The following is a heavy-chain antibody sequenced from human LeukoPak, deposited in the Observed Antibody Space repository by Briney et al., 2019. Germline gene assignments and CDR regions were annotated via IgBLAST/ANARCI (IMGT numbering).Heavy chain of an antibody. J-gene: IGHJ4*02. CDR1: GFTFSNAW. Sequence: GGSLRLSRAASGFTFSNAWMSWVRQAPGKGLEWVGRIKSKTDGGTTDYAAPVKGRFTISRDDSKNTLYLQMNSLKTEDTAVYYCARVPGYDSSGYFDYWGQGTLVTVSS. V-gene: IGHV3-15*01. D-gene: IGHD3-22*01. CDR2: IKSKTDGGTT. CDR3: ARVPGYDSSGYFDY.